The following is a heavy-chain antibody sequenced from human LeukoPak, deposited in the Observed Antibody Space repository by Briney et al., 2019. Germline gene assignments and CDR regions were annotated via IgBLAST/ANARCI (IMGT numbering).Heavy chain of an antibody. Sequence: SETLSLTCTVSGGSISSYYWSWIRQPPGKGLEWIGDIYYSGSTNYNPSLKSRVTISVDTSKNQFSLKLSSVTAADTAVYYCARAGYYYDSSGCYSFDYWGQGTLVTVSS. D-gene: IGHD3-22*01. CDR3: ARAGYYYDSSGCYSFDY. CDR1: GGSISSYY. J-gene: IGHJ4*02. CDR2: IYYSGST. V-gene: IGHV4-59*01.